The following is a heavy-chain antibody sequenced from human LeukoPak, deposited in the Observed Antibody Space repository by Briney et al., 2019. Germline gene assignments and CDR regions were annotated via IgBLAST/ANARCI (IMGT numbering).Heavy chain of an antibody. V-gene: IGHV3-9*01. CDR2: INWNSGRI. CDR3: ARGYRGGDCFVDY. CDR1: GFTFEDYA. D-gene: IGHD2-21*02. Sequence: GGSLRLSCAASGFTFEDYAMYWVRQAPGKGLEWVSSINWNSGRIGYADSVKGRFTISRDNAKNSLYLQMNSLRAEDTALYYCARGYRGGDCFVDYWGQGTLVTVSS. J-gene: IGHJ4*02.